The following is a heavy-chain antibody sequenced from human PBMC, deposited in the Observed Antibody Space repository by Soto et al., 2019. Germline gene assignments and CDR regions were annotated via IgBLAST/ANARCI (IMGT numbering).Heavy chain of an antibody. J-gene: IGHJ6*02. CDR2: INPRGGST. CDR3: ARGSGSFVYGMDV. D-gene: IGHD3-10*01. V-gene: IGHV1-46*01. CDR1: GYPFADYF. Sequence: ASVTVSCKASGYPFADYFINWVRQAPGQGLEWMGRINPRGGSTSYPQKFQGRVTMTTDTSTTTVYMELSSLTSEDTAVFYCARGSGSFVYGMDVWGQGTTVTVSS.